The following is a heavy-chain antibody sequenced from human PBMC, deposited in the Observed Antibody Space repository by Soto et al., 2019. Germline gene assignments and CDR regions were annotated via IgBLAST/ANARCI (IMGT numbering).Heavy chain of an antibody. D-gene: IGHD3-9*01. V-gene: IGHV1-69*12. CDR3: AREIAATGFHF. Sequence: QVQLVQSGAELKKPGSSVKVSCKTSGGDFKNYGISWVRQAPGQGLEWMGGIVPVFGSATYGQIFQXXLNITADEGTSTTYMELSGLKPEDTAVYYCAREIAATGFHFWGQGSLVIVSS. CDR2: IVPVFGSA. CDR1: GGDFKNYG. J-gene: IGHJ4*02.